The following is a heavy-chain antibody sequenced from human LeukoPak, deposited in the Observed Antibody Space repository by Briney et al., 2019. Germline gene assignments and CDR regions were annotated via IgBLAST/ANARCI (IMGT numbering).Heavy chain of an antibody. Sequence: SETLSLTCAVYGGSFSDYCWSWIRQPPGKGLEWIGEMNHSGSTNYNPSLKSRVTISVDTSKNQFSLKLSSVTAADTAVYYCARGSIAVARFDPWGQGTLVTVSS. CDR2: MNHSGST. V-gene: IGHV4-34*01. J-gene: IGHJ5*02. CDR1: GGSFSDYC. D-gene: IGHD6-19*01. CDR3: ARGSIAVARFDP.